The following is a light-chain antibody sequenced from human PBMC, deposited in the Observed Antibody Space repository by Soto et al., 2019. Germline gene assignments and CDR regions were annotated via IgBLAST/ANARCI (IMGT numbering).Light chain of an antibody. V-gene: IGKV1-39*01. CDR3: QQSYSTLYT. Sequence: DIVMTQSPDSLAESLGERATINCKSSQSIFYSPNNKNFLAWYQQKPGKAPKLLIYAASSLQSGVPSRFSGSGSGTDFTLTTSSLQPEDFATYYCQQSYSTLYTFGQGTKVDIK. J-gene: IGKJ2*01. CDR2: AAS. CDR1: QSIFYS.